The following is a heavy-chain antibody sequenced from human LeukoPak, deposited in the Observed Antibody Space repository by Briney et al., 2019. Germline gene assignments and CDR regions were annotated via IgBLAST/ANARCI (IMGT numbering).Heavy chain of an antibody. CDR2: INHSGST. Sequence: SETLSLTCAVYGGSFSGYYWSWIRQPPGKGLEWIGEINHSGSTNYNPSLKSRVTISVDTSKNQFSLKLSSVTAADTAVYYCARHVTYYYGSVYYMDVWGKGTTVTVSS. D-gene: IGHD3-10*01. V-gene: IGHV4-34*01. CDR3: ARHVTYYYGSVYYMDV. J-gene: IGHJ6*03. CDR1: GGSFSGYY.